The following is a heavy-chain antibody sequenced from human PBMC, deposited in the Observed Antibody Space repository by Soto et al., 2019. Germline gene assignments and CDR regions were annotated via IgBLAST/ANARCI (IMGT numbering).Heavy chain of an antibody. CDR1: GFTFDDYA. D-gene: IGHD6-19*01. CDR3: AKSSGIAVADRFDY. CDR2: ISWNSGSI. V-gene: IGHV3-9*01. J-gene: IGHJ4*02. Sequence: GGSLRLSCAASGFTFDDYAMHWVRQAPGKGLEWVSGISWNSGSIGYADSVKGRFTISRDNAKNSLYLQMNSLRAEDTALYYCAKSSGIAVADRFDYWGQGTLVTVSS.